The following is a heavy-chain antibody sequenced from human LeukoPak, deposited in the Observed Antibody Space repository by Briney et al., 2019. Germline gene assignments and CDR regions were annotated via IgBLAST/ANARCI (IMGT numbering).Heavy chain of an antibody. D-gene: IGHD1-26*01. Sequence: GASVKVSCKASGGTFSSYAISWVRQAPGQELEWMGGIIPIFGTANYAQKFQGRVTITADESTSTAYMELSSLRSEDTAVYYCARKWNSGSFDYWGQGTLVTVSS. CDR3: ARKWNSGSFDY. V-gene: IGHV1-69*13. CDR1: GGTFSSYA. J-gene: IGHJ4*02. CDR2: IIPIFGTA.